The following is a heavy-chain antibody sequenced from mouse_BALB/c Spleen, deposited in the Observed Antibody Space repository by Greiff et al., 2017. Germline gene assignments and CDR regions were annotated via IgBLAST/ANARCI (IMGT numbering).Heavy chain of an antibody. D-gene: IGHD2-1*01. CDR3: ARHGNYYAMDY. J-gene: IGHJ4*01. V-gene: IGHV5-12-1*01. Sequence: EVQGVESGGGLVKPGGSLKLSCAASGFAFSSYDMSWVRQTPEQRLEWVAYISSGGGSTYYPDTVKGRFTISRDNAKNTLYLQMSSLKSEDTAMYYCARHGNYYAMDYWGQGTSVTVSS. CDR1: GFAFSSYD. CDR2: ISSGGGST.